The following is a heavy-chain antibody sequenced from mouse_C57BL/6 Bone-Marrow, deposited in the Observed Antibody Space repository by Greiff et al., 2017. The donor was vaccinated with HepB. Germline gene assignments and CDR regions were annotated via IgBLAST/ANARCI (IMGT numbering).Heavy chain of an antibody. V-gene: IGHV5-6*01. J-gene: IGHJ1*03. CDR2: ISSGGGYT. CDR3: ARKGCPWYFDV. Sequence: EVKLVESGGDLVKPGGSLKLSCAASGFTFTSYGMSWVSQTPEKRLEWVATISSGGGYTYYPDSVKGRFTITRDNAKSTLYLQMSSLKSEDTAVYYCARKGCPWYFDVWGTGTTVTVSS. CDR1: GFTFTSYG.